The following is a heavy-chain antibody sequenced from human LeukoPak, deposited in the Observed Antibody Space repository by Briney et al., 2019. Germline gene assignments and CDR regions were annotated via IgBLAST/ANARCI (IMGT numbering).Heavy chain of an antibody. CDR3: AKDTLSLYYYYYGMDV. Sequence: PGGSLRLSCAAAGFTFSSYAMHWVRQAPGKGLEWVSAISGTGGSTYYADSVKGRFTISRDNSKNTLYLQMNSLRAEDTAIYYCAKDTLSLYYYYYGMDVWGQGTTVTVSS. CDR2: ISGTGGST. J-gene: IGHJ6*02. CDR1: GFTFSSYA. V-gene: IGHV3-23*01.